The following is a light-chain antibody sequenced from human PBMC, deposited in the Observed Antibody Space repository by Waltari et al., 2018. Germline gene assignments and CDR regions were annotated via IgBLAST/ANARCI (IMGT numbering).Light chain of an antibody. CDR3: QQYGSSLWT. J-gene: IGKJ1*01. V-gene: IGKV3-20*01. CDR2: GAS. Sequence: ESVLTQSPGTLSLSPGERVTVCCRASQSVSSSYLAWYHQKPGQAPSLLIYGASSSATGIPDSFRGSGSGTDFTLTISRLEPEDFAVYYWQQYGSSLWTFGQGTKVEIK. CDR1: QSVSSSY.